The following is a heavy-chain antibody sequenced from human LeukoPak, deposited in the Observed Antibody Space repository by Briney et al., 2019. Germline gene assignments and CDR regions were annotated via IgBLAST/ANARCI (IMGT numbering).Heavy chain of an antibody. CDR2: IKTDGSST. CDR3: AKESFAGYLYDYVWGSYRYGYLDY. V-gene: IGHV3-74*01. CDR1: GFTFSRYW. J-gene: IGHJ4*02. Sequence: GGSLRLSCAASGFTFSRYWMHWVRQAPGKGLVWVSRIKTDGSSTSYADSVKGRFTISRDNSKNTLYLQMNSLRAEDTAVYYCAKESFAGYLYDYVWGSYRYGYLDYWGQGTLVTVSS. D-gene: IGHD3-16*02.